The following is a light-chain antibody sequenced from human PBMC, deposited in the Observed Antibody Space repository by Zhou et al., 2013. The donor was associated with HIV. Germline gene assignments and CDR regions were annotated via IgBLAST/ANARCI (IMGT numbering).Light chain of an antibody. J-gene: IGLJ3*02. CDR1: SGSIASNY. V-gene: IGLV6-57*01. CDR3: QSYDSSNHGV. CDR2: EDN. Sequence: NFMLTQPHSVSESPGKTVTISCTRSSGSIASNYVQWYQQRPGSSPTTVIYEDNQRPSGVPDRFSGSIDSSFNSASLTISGLKTEDEADYYCQSYDSSNHGVFGGGTKLTVL.